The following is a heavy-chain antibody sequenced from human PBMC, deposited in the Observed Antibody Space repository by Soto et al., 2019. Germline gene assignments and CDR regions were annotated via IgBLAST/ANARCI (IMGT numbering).Heavy chain of an antibody. CDR3: TTGSLFDIVTGSEDY. CDR2: IKSKTSGGTA. D-gene: IGHD3-9*01. Sequence: GGSLRLSCAGTGFIFNKAWMSWVRQAPGKGLEWVGRIKSKTSGGTAEYGTPVKGRFTISRDDSKSILYLQLNSLKIEYTAVFYCTTGSLFDIVTGSEDYWGQGNQVTVSS. J-gene: IGHJ4*02. V-gene: IGHV3-15*01. CDR1: GFIFNKAW.